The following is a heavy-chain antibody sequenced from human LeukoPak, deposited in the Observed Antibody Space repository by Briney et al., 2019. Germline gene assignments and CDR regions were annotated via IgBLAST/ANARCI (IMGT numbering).Heavy chain of an antibody. J-gene: IGHJ3*02. CDR3: ARRYYYDSSGYYLAHDAFDI. CDR1: EYSFTNYW. V-gene: IGHV5-51*01. D-gene: IGHD3-22*01. CDR2: IYPGDSET. Sequence: GESLKISCKGSEYSFTNYWIGWVRQMPGQGLEWMGIIYPGDSETRYSPSFQGQVTISADKSISTAYLQWSSLKASDTAMYYCARRYYYDSSGYYLAHDAFDIWGQGTMVTVSS.